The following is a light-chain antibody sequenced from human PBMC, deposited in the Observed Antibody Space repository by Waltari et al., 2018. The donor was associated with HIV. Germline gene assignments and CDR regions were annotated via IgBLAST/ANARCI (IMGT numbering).Light chain of an antibody. Sequence: EIVMLQSPATLSGSPGERATRSCRASQRVRSKLAWYQQKPGQAPRLLIYGASTRSTRIPGRFSGTETGTEFILTISSLQSEACAVYYCQHYYKWPLTFGQGTRLEIK. CDR1: QRVRSK. V-gene: IGKV3-15*01. CDR3: QHYYKWPLT. J-gene: IGKJ5*01. CDR2: GAS.